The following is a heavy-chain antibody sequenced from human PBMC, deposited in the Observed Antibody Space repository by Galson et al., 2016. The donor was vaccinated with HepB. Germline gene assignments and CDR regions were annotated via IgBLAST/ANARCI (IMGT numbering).Heavy chain of an antibody. V-gene: IGHV4-39*07. CDR1: GGSISSSSYY. CDR2: IYYGGST. J-gene: IGHJ4*02. D-gene: IGHD3-10*01. CDR3: ARFGEQFGEL. Sequence: SETLSLTCTVSGGSISSSSYYWGWIRQLPGKGLEWIGSIYYGGSTYYNPSLKSRVTISVDTSKNQFSLNLSSVTAADTAVYYCARFGEQFGELWGQGTLVTVSS.